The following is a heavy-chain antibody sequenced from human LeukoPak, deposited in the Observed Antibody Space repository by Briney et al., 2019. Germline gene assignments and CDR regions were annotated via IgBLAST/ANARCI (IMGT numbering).Heavy chain of an antibody. V-gene: IGHV1-69*04. J-gene: IGHJ5*02. CDR2: IIPIFGIA. CDR3: ARDSSGWYLWFDP. CDR1: GGTFSSYA. D-gene: IGHD6-19*01. Sequence: PTASVKVSCKASGGTFSSYAISWVRQAPGQGLEWMGRIIPIFGIANYAQKFQGRVTITADKSTSTAYMELSSLRSKDTAVYYCARDSSGWYLWFDPWGQGTLVTVSS.